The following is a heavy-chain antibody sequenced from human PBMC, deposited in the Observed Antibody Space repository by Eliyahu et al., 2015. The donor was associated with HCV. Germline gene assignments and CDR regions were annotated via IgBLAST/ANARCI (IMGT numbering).Heavy chain of an antibody. CDR3: VKDYYEDDGYYXNT. J-gene: IGHJ4*02. D-gene: IGHD3-22*01. CDR1: GFSVRGAFYY. CDR2: VYFNGTT. Sequence: GPGLVKPSETLSLTCSVSGFSVRGAFYYWGWMRQPPGKGLEWVGHVYFNGTTKYNPSLTRRLAISIDTSTNQFSLKLSSVTAADTAIYYCVKDYYEDDGYYXNTWGRGTLVTVSS. V-gene: IGHV4-61*01.